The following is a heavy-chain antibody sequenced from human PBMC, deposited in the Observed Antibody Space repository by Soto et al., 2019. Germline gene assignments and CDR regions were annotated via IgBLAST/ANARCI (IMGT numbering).Heavy chain of an antibody. CDR3: ARGTYYYDSSGYPHYYFDY. Sequence: QVQLQESGPGLVKPSQTLSLTCTVSGGSISSGNYYWTWIRQHPGKGLEWIGYIYNSGSTYYNPSLKSRVTFSVDTSENQFSLKLSSVTAADTAVYYCARGTYYYDSSGYPHYYFDYWGQGTLVTVSS. CDR2: IYNSGST. D-gene: IGHD3-22*01. CDR1: GGSISSGNYY. V-gene: IGHV4-31*03. J-gene: IGHJ4*02.